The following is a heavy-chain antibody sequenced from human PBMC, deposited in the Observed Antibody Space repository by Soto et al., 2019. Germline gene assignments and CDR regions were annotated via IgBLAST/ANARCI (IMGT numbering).Heavy chain of an antibody. V-gene: IGHV6-1*01. CDR1: GDSVSSNSAA. CDR2: TYYRSKWYN. CDR3: ARLTGTLNWFDP. Sequence: SQTLSLTCAISGDSVSSNSAAWNWIRQSPSRGLEWLGRTYYRSKWYNDYAVSVKSRITINPDTYTNQFSLHLNSVTPEDTAVYYCARLTGTLNWFDPWGQGTLVTVSS. J-gene: IGHJ5*02. D-gene: IGHD1-1*01.